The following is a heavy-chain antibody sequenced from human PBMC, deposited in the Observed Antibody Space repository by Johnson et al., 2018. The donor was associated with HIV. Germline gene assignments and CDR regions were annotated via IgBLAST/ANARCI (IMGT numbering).Heavy chain of an antibody. V-gene: IGHV3-66*01. D-gene: IGHD6-13*01. CDR2: IYSGGRT. CDR3: ARDLVGVVAAAGPVGDASDI. Sequence: VQLVESGGGVVQPGRSLRLSCAASGFTVSSNYMNWVRQAPGKGLEWVSVIYSGGRTYYADSVKGRFTISRDNSKNTLYLQMSSLRVEDTAVYYCARDLVGVVAAAGPVGDASDIWGQGTMVTVSS. CDR1: GFTVSSNY. J-gene: IGHJ3*02.